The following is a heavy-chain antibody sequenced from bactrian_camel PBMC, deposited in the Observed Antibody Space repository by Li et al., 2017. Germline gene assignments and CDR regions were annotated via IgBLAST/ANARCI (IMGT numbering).Heavy chain of an antibody. Sequence: VQLVESGGGSVQAGGSLRLSCAASGFTVGSSCMAWFRQSQETRRERVAIIYSRGTTDYADSVKGRFTITRDNAEQTLYLQMRSLRPEDTAMYHCTILSYCDSWSYARWGPGTQVTVS. CDR3: TILSYCDSWSYAR. CDR2: IIYSRGTT. CDR1: GFTVGSSC. D-gene: IGHD2*01. V-gene: IGHV3S32*01. J-gene: IGHJ4*01.